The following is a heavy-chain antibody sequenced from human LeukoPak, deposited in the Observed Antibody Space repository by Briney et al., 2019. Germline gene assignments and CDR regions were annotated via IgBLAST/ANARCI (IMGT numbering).Heavy chain of an antibody. D-gene: IGHD3-9*01. CDR1: GYTFTSYD. Sequence: ASVKVSCKASGYTFTSYDINWVRQATGQGLEWMGWMNPNSGNTGYAQKFQGRVTMTRNTSISTAYMELSSLRSEDTAVYYCARNGIRYFDWPSRGHRWFDPWGQGTLVTVSS. J-gene: IGHJ5*02. CDR3: ARNGIRYFDWPSRGHRWFDP. V-gene: IGHV1-8*01. CDR2: MNPNSGNT.